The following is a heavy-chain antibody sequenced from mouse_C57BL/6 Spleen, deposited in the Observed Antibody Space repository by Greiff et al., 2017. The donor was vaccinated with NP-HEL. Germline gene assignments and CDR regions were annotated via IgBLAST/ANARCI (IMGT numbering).Heavy chain of an antibody. CDR2: IYPRSGNT. CDR1: GYTFTSYG. CDR3: ARDPITTVVATDAMDY. D-gene: IGHD1-1*01. V-gene: IGHV1-81*01. J-gene: IGHJ4*01. Sequence: QVQLQQSGAELARPGASVKLSCKASGYTFTSYGISWVKQRPGQGLEWIGEIYPRSGNTYYNEKFKGKATLTADKSSSTAYMELRSLTSEDSAVYFCARDPITTVVATDAMDYWGQGTSVTVSS.